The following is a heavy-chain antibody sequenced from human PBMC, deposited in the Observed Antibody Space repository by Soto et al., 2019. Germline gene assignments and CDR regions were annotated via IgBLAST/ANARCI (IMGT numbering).Heavy chain of an antibody. CDR3: ARGNWNDPTLDDY. D-gene: IGHD1-20*01. CDR1: GFTFSSYW. J-gene: IGHJ4*02. Sequence: EVQLVESGGGLVQPGGSLRLSCAASGFTFSSYWMHWVRQAPGKVLVWVSRINSDGSSTSYADSVKGRFTISRDNAKNTLYLQMNSLRAEDTAVYYCARGNWNDPTLDDYWGQGTLVTVSS. V-gene: IGHV3-74*01. CDR2: INSDGSST.